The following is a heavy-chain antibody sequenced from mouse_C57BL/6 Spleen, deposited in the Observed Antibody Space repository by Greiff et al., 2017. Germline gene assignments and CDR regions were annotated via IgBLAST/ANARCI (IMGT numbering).Heavy chain of an antibody. D-gene: IGHD2-1*01. CDR1: GYTFTSYD. CDR2: IYPRDGRT. J-gene: IGHJ3*01. V-gene: IGHV1-85*01. CDR3: ARWDYGNYVGAY. Sequence: QVQLQQSGPELVKPGASVKLSCKASGYTFTSYDINWVKQSPGQGLEWIGWIYPRDGRTKYNENFKGKATLTVDTASSTAYMELHSLTSEDSAVYFCARWDYGNYVGAYWGQGTLVTVSA.